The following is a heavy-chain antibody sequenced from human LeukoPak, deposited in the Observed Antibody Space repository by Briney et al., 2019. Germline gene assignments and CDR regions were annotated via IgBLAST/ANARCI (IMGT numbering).Heavy chain of an antibody. D-gene: IGHD6-19*01. CDR3: ARDRMISGWYNWFDP. Sequence: GGSLRLSCAASGFTFSSYWMSWVRQAPGKGLEWVANIKQDGSEKYYVDSVKGRFTISRDNAKNSLYLQMNGLRAEDTAVYYCARDRMISGWYNWFDPWGQGTLVTVSS. CDR2: IKQDGSEK. J-gene: IGHJ5*02. V-gene: IGHV3-7*03. CDR1: GFTFSSYW.